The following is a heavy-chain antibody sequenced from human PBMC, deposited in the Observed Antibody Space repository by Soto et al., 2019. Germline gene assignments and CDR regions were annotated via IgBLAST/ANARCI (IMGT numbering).Heavy chain of an antibody. Sequence: GGSLRLSCAASGFTFSSYGIHWVRQAPGKGLEWVALISYDGTDKYYADSVKGRFTISRDNSKNTLYLQMSSLGPEDTAVYYCVKERYAQLWLEDYGMDVWGQGTTVTVSS. CDR1: GFTFSSYG. V-gene: IGHV3-30*18. D-gene: IGHD5-18*01. CDR2: ISYDGTDK. CDR3: VKERYAQLWLEDYGMDV. J-gene: IGHJ6*02.